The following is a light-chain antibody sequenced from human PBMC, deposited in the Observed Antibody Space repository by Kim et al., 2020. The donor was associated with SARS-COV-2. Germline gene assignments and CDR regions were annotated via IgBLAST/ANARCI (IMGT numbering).Light chain of an antibody. CDR2: QDS. Sequence: SYELTQPPSVSVSPRQTASITCFGDKLGDKYACWYQQKPGQSPILVIYQDSKRPSGIPERFSGSNSGNTATLTISGTQAMDEAAYYCQAWDSSNVVFGGGTQLAVL. V-gene: IGLV3-1*01. CDR3: QAWDSSNVV. J-gene: IGLJ2*01. CDR1: KLGDKY.